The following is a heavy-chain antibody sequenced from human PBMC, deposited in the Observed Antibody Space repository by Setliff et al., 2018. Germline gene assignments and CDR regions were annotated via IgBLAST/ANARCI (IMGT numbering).Heavy chain of an antibody. CDR1: GGSISSSNW. V-gene: IGHV4-39*01. CDR2: INYSGIT. J-gene: IGHJ3*02. D-gene: IGHD2-15*01. Sequence: SETLSLTCTVSGGSISSSNWWTWVRQPPGKGLEWIGSINYSGITYYSPSLKSRVIVSVDTSKNQFSLKLSSVTAADTAVYYCARLPGYCNGGNCYGYYTFDIWGQGTMVTVSS. CDR3: ARLPGYCNGGNCYGYYTFDI.